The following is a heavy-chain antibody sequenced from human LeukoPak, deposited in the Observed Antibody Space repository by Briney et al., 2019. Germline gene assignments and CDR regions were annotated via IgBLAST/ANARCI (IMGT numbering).Heavy chain of an antibody. Sequence: PSETLSLTCTVSGGSISSSSYYWGWIRQPPGKGLEWIGSIYYSGSTYYNPSLKSRVTISVDTSKNQFSLKLSSVTAADTAVYYCARMSSSIMITFGGVIVRHYYFDYWGQGTLVTVSS. CDR3: ARMSSSIMITFGGVIVRHYYFDY. D-gene: IGHD3-16*02. CDR1: GGSISSSSYY. J-gene: IGHJ4*02. CDR2: IYYSGST. V-gene: IGHV4-39*07.